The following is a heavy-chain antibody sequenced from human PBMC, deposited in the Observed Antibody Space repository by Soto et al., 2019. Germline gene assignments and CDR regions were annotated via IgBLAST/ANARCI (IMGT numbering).Heavy chain of an antibody. CDR3: ARADGYCSGGSCYSGTWNDAFDI. Sequence: HPGGSLRLSCAASGFTFSSYGMHWVRQAPGKGLEWVAVIWYDGSNKYYADSVKGRFTIPRDNSKNTLYLQMNSLRAEDTAVYYCARADGYCSGGSCYSGTWNDAFDIWGQGTMVTVSS. CDR1: GFTFSSYG. V-gene: IGHV3-33*01. CDR2: IWYDGSNK. D-gene: IGHD2-15*01. J-gene: IGHJ3*02.